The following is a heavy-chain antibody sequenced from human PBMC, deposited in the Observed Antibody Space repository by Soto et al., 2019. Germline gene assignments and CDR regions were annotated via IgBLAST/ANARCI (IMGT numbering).Heavy chain of an antibody. D-gene: IGHD3-3*01. V-gene: IGHV3-73*01. CDR1: GFTFSGSA. J-gene: IGHJ5*02. Sequence: GGSLRLSCAASGFTFSGSAMHWVRQASGKGLEWVGRIRSKANSYATAYAASVKGRFTISRDDSKNTAYLQMNSLKNEDTAVYYCTRELYDFWSGYPLGENWFDPWGQGTLVTVSS. CDR2: IRSKANSYAT. CDR3: TRELYDFWSGYPLGENWFDP.